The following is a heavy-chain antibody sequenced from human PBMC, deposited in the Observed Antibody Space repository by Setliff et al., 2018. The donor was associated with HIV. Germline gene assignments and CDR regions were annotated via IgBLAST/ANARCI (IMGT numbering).Heavy chain of an antibody. CDR2: ISAYNGNT. D-gene: IGHD2-21*01. Sequence: GASVKVSCKASGYTFTSSGISWVRQAPGQGLEWMGWISAYNGNTNYAQKLQGRVTMTTDTSTSTAYMELRSLRSDDTAVYYCARRSRDGYNGGGWFDPWGQGTLVTVSS. J-gene: IGHJ5*02. V-gene: IGHV1-18*01. CDR1: GYTFTSSG. CDR3: ARRSRDGYNGGGWFDP.